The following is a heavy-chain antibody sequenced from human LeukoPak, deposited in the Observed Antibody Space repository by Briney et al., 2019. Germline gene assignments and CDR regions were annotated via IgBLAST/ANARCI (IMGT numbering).Heavy chain of an antibody. CDR1: GFIFRNYA. Sequence: PGGSLRLSCAASGFIFRNYAMHWVRQAPGKGLEWVAAISYDGSIKDYADSVKGRFIISRDNSQNSLYLQMNSLRAEDTAVYYCARDYSSGWYQFDYWGQGTLVTVSS. J-gene: IGHJ4*02. CDR2: ISYDGSIK. V-gene: IGHV3-30*07. D-gene: IGHD6-19*01. CDR3: ARDYSSGWYQFDY.